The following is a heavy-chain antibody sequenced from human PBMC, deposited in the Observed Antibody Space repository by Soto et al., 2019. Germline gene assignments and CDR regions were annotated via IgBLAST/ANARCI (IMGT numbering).Heavy chain of an antibody. CDR1: GFTLSNYG. D-gene: IGHD1-1*01. Sequence: QVQLVESEGGVVQPGRSLRLSCTASGFTLSNYGMHWVRQAPGKGLEWVTVISYDGNVAYYADSVKGRFTSSRDNSKNTLYLQMNSLRTEDTAVYYCAKEGPITNWYFDYWGQGTLVTVSS. CDR3: AKEGPITNWYFDY. J-gene: IGHJ4*02. CDR2: ISYDGNVA. V-gene: IGHV3-30*18.